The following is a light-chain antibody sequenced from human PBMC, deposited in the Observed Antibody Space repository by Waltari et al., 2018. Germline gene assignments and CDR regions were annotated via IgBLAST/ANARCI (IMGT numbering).Light chain of an antibody. CDR2: DVS. V-gene: IGLV2-11*01. Sequence: QSALTQPRSVSGSPGTSVTISCTGTSRDVGGYHYVSWYQQHPGKAPKPMIYDVSKRPSGVPDRFSGSKSGNTASLTISGLQAEDEADYYCCSYAGSYAYVFGTGTKVTVL. CDR3: CSYAGSYAYV. J-gene: IGLJ1*01. CDR1: SRDVGGYHY.